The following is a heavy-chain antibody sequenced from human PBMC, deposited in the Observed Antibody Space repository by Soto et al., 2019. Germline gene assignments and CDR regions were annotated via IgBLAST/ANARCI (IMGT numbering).Heavy chain of an antibody. D-gene: IGHD1-20*01. CDR3: AKIYNWTPDDT. CDR2: ITGTGDTS. CDR1: GFTFGNYA. V-gene: IGHV3-23*01. J-gene: IGHJ5*02. Sequence: GSLRLSCAASGFTFGNYAMTWVRQAPGKGLQWVSSITGTGDTSYYADSVKGRFTISRDNSKSTLFLQMSSLRAEDTAIYYCAKIYNWTPDDTWGQGTLVTVSS.